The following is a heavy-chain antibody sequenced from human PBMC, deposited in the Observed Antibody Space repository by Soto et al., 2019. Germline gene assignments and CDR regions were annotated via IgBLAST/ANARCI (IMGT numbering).Heavy chain of an antibody. D-gene: IGHD2-15*01. CDR2: IYSGGST. J-gene: IGHJ4*02. CDR3: ARGSCSGGSCYPIDY. Sequence: EVQLVESGGGLIQPGGSLRLSCAASGFTVSSNYMSWVRQAPGKGLEWVSVIYSGGSTYYADSVKGRFTISRDNSKNTLYLQMNSLRAEDTGVYYCARGSCSGGSCYPIDYWGQGTLVTVSS. CDR1: GFTVSSNY. V-gene: IGHV3-53*01.